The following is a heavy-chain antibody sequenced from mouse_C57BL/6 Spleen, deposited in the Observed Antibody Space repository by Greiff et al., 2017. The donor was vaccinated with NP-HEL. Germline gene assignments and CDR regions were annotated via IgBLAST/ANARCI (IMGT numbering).Heavy chain of an antibody. CDR1: GYSFTGYY. CDR3: ARSGTGTFFAY. D-gene: IGHD4-1*01. Sequence: VHVKQSGPELVKPGASVKISCKASGYSFTGYYMNWVKQSPEKSLEWIGEINPSTGGTTYNQKFKAKATLTVDKSSSTAYMQLKSLTSEDSAVYYCARSGTGTFFAYWGQGTLVTVSA. J-gene: IGHJ3*01. CDR2: INPSTGGT. V-gene: IGHV1-42*01.